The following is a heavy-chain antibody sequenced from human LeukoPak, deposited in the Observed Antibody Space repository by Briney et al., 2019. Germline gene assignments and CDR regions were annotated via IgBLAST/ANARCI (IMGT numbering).Heavy chain of an antibody. CDR1: GFTFSSYA. Sequence: GGSLRLSCAASGFTFSSYAMSWVRQAPGKGLEWVSAISGSGGSTYYADSVKGRFTISRDNSKNTLYLQMNSLRAEDTAVYYCANRIAATGVVYWGQGTLVTVSS. CDR2: ISGSGGST. V-gene: IGHV3-23*01. J-gene: IGHJ4*02. CDR3: ANRIAATGVVY. D-gene: IGHD6-13*01.